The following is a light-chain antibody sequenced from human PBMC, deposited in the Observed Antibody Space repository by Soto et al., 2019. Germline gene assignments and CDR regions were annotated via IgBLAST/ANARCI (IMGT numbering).Light chain of an antibody. CDR2: DAS. CDR3: QQYGRSPRT. CDR1: QSVGNF. V-gene: IGKV3-20*01. Sequence: EIVLTQSPGTLSLSPGERATLSCRAGQSVGNFLAWYQQKPGQAPRLLIYDASRRATGIPDRFSGSGSGTDFTLTISRLEPEDFAVYYCQQYGRSPRTLGQGTKVEIK. J-gene: IGKJ1*01.